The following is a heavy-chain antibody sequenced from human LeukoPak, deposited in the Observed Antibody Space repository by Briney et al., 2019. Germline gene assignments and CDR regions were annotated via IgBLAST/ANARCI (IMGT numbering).Heavy chain of an antibody. D-gene: IGHD5-18*01. J-gene: IGHJ6*02. V-gene: IGHV1-18*01. CDR2: ISAYNGNT. CDR1: GYTFTSYG. Sequence: ASVKVSCKASGYTFTSYGISWVRQAPGQGLEWMGWISAYNGNTNYAQKLQGRVTMTTDTSTSTAYMELRSLRSDDTAVYCCARTDTAMVSYYGMDVWGQGTTVTVSS. CDR3: ARTDTAMVSYYGMDV.